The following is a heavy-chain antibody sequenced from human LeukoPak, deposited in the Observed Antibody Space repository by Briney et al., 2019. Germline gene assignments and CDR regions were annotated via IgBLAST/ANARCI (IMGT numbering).Heavy chain of an antibody. J-gene: IGHJ5*02. CDR1: GFTFSSYS. V-gene: IGHV3-21*01. D-gene: IGHD1-7*01. CDR3: ARDSEGVTGTTSWFDP. Sequence: PGGSLRLSCAASGFTFSSYSMNWVRQAPGKGLEWVSSISTSSSYIYYADSVKGRFTISRHNAKNSVYLQMNSLRAEDTAVYYCARDSEGVTGTTSWFDPWGQGTLVTVSS. CDR2: ISTSSSYI.